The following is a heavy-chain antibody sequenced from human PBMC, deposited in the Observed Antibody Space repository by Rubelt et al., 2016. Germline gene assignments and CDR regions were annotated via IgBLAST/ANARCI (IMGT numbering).Heavy chain of an antibody. J-gene: IGHJ4*02. CDR3: ARVEMATPDY. CDR1: GGSFSGYY. Sequence: QVQLQQWGAGLLKPSETLSLTCAVYGGSFSGYYWSWIRQPPGKGLEWIGEIYHSGSTYYNPSLKSRVTISVDTSKNQFSLKLSSVTAADTAVYYCARVEMATPDYWGQGTLVTVSS. D-gene: IGHD5-24*01. V-gene: IGHV4-34*01. CDR2: IYHSGST.